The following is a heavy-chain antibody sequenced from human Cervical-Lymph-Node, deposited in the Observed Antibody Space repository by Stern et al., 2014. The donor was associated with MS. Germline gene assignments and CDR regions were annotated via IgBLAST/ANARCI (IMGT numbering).Heavy chain of an antibody. CDR3: ARTTVNTVWYFGL. J-gene: IGHJ2*01. D-gene: IGHD4-11*01. CDR1: GDSVSSGNSY. Sequence: QLQLQGSGPGLVKPSETLSLTCIVSGDSVSSGNSYWSWIRQPPVKRLEWVGHMYSDGSTKSNPSLESRVTISGDTSKNQLSLRLSSVTAADTGIYYCARTTVNTVWYFGLWGRGTLVTVSS. V-gene: IGHV4-61*01. CDR2: MYSDGST.